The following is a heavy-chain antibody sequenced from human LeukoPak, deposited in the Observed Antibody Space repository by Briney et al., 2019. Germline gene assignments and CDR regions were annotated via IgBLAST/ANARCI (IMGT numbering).Heavy chain of an antibody. CDR2: ISSSSSYI. CDR3: ARGPSGYHNT. CDR1: GFTFSSYS. Sequence: GGSLRLSCAASGFTFSSYSMNWVRQAPGKGLEWVSSISSSSSYIYYADSVKGRFTISRDTAKNSLYLQMNSLRAEDTAVYYCARGPSGYHNTGGQGTLVTVSS. V-gene: IGHV3-21*01. J-gene: IGHJ4*02. D-gene: IGHD5-12*01.